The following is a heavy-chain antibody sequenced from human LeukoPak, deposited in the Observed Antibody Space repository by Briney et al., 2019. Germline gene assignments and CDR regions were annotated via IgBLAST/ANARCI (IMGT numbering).Heavy chain of an antibody. V-gene: IGHV1-2*06. D-gene: IGHD1-1*01. Sequence: ASVKVSCKASGYTFTGYYMHWVRQAPGQGLEWMGRINPNSGGTNYAQKFQGRVTMTRDTSISTAYMELSRLRSDDTAVYYCASLVLEPPASFVYWGQGTLVTVSS. CDR1: GYTFTGYY. CDR3: ASLVLEPPASFVY. CDR2: INPNSGGT. J-gene: IGHJ4*02.